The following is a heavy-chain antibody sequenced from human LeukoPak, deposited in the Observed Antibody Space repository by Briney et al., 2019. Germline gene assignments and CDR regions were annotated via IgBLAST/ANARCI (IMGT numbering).Heavy chain of an antibody. CDR3: AREGTSGSYDY. Sequence: SETLSLTRTVSGGSISSYYWSWIRQPAGKGLEWIGRIYTSGSTNYNPSLKSRVTMSVDTSKNQFPLKLSSVTAADTAVYYCAREGTSGSYDYWGQGTLVTVSS. D-gene: IGHD1-26*01. J-gene: IGHJ4*02. CDR1: GGSISSYY. V-gene: IGHV4-4*07. CDR2: IYTSGST.